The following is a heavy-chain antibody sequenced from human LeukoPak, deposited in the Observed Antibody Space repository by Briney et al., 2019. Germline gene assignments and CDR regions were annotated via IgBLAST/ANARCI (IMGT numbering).Heavy chain of an antibody. J-gene: IGHJ4*02. CDR3: ARRRSSSWGIDY. Sequence: GRSLRLSCAASGFTVSSNYMSWVRQAPGKGLEWVSIIYSSGNTYYADSVKDRFTISRDNSKNTMYLQMNSLRTEDTAVYYCARRRSSSWGIDYWGQGTLVTVDS. CDR2: IYSSGNT. D-gene: IGHD6-13*01. CDR1: GFTVSSNY. V-gene: IGHV3-66*02.